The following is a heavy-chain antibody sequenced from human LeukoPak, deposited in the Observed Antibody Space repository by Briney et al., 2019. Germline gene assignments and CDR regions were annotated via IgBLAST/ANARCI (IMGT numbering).Heavy chain of an antibody. J-gene: IGHJ4*02. CDR3: ARDLLPMTKAGVVND. V-gene: IGHV1-69*04. CDR2: IIPILGIA. Sequence: ASVKVSCKASGGTFSSYAISWVRQAPGQGLEWMGRIIPILGIANYAQKFQGRVTITADKSTSTAYMELSSLRSEDTAVYYCARDLLPMTKAGVVNDWGQGSLVIVSA. CDR1: GGTFSSYA. D-gene: IGHD3-3*01.